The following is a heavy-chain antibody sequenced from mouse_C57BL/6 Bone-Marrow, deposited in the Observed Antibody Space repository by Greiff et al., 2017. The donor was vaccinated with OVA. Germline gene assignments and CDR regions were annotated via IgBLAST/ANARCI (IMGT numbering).Heavy chain of an antibody. J-gene: IGHJ2*01. Sequence: QVQLQQSGAELVRPGTSVKVSCKASGYAFTNYLIEWVKQRPGQGLEWIGVINPGSGGTNYNEKFKGKATLTADKSSSTAYMQLSSLTSEDSAVYFCARRYYGSSLYYFDYWGQGTTLTVSS. D-gene: IGHD1-1*01. V-gene: IGHV1-54*01. CDR2: INPGSGGT. CDR1: GYAFTNYL. CDR3: ARRYYGSSLYYFDY.